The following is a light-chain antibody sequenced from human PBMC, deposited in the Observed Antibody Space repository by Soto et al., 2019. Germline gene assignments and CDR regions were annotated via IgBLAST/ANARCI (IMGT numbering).Light chain of an antibody. V-gene: IGLV3-1*01. Sequence: YELTQPPSVSVSPGQTASITCSGDKLGDKYACWYQQKPGQSPVLVIYQDSKRPSGIPERFSGSNSGNTATLTISGTQAMDEADYYCQAWDSSTPVVFGGGTKLTVL. CDR2: QDS. J-gene: IGLJ2*01. CDR3: QAWDSSTPVV. CDR1: KLGDKY.